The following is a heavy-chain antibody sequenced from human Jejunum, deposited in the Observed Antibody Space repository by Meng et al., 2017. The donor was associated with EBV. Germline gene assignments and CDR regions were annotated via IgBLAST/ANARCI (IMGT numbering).Heavy chain of an antibody. CDR1: GGSSSSSSYH. CDR3: ARRGGEGWFDP. CDR2: IYYSGST. Sequence: LQRQGSGPGLVKPSDTLSLSCTVSGGSSSSSSYHWGWIRQPPGKGLEWIGSIYYSGSTYYNPSLKSRVTISVDTSKNQFSLKLSSVTAADTAVYYCARRGGEGWFDPWGQGTLVTVSS. J-gene: IGHJ5*02. D-gene: IGHD3-10*01. V-gene: IGHV4-39*01.